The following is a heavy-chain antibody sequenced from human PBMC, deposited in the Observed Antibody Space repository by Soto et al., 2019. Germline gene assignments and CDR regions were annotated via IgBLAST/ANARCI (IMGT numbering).Heavy chain of an antibody. Sequence: GGSLRLSCAASGFTFSNAWMNWVRQAPGKGLEWVGRIKSKTDGGTTDYAAPVKGRFTISRDDSKNTLYLQMNSLKTEDTAVYYCTFVDYDYGDYYGMDVWGQGTTVTVSS. CDR3: TFVDYDYGDYYGMDV. CDR1: GFTFSNAW. D-gene: IGHD4-17*01. J-gene: IGHJ6*02. CDR2: IKSKTDGGTT. V-gene: IGHV3-15*07.